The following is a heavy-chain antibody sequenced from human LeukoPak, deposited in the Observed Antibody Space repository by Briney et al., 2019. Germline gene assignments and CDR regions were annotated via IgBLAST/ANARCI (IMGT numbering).Heavy chain of an antibody. CDR1: GYTLTELS. D-gene: IGHD6-13*01. J-gene: IGHJ4*02. Sequence: ASVKVSCQVSGYTLTELSMHWVRQAPGKGLEGMGGFVPEDGETIYAQKFQGRVTMTEDTSTDTAYMELSSLRSEDTAVYYCATFPAQYSSRWYYFDYWGQGTLVTVSS. CDR3: ATFPAQYSSRWYYFDY. V-gene: IGHV1-24*01. CDR2: FVPEDGET.